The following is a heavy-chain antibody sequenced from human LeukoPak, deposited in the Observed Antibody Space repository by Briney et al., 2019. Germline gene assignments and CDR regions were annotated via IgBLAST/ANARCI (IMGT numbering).Heavy chain of an antibody. J-gene: IGHJ4*02. CDR2: ISYDGSNK. D-gene: IGHD4-4*01. CDR1: GFTFSSYA. V-gene: IGHV3-30-3*01. Sequence: GRSLRLSCAASGFTFSSYAMHWVRQAPGKGLEWVAVISYDGSNKYYADSVKGRFTISRDNSKNTLYLQMNSLRAEDTAVYYCAKGVRRPGDYSNYAGSAYYFDYWGQGTLVTVSS. CDR3: AKGVRRPGDYSNYAGSAYYFDY.